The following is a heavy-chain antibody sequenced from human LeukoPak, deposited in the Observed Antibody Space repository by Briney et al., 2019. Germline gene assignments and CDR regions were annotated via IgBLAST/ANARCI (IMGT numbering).Heavy chain of an antibody. CDR2: INQSGRT. J-gene: IGHJ5*02. D-gene: IGHD4-23*01. Sequence: SETLSLTCAIYGEPFSTYYGIWIRQPPGKGLEWIGEINQSGRTNYNPSLKGRVTISVDTSKNQFSLKLKSVTAADTAVYYCARDGGSNNYWFDPWGQGMLVSVSS. CDR3: ARDGGSNNYWFDP. V-gene: IGHV4-34*01. CDR1: GEPFSTYY.